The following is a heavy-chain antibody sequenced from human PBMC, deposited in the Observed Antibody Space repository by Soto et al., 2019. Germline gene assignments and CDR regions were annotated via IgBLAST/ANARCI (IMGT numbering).Heavy chain of an antibody. CDR1: GFTFSNYA. CDR3: ARVIMDV. CDR2: ISSSSSTI. J-gene: IGHJ6*02. Sequence: PGRPLRLSCAASGFTFSNYAIHWVRQAQGKGLEWVSYISSSSSTIYYADSVKGRFTISRDNAKNSLYLQMNSLRDEDTAVYYCARVIMDVWGQGTTVTVSS. V-gene: IGHV3-48*02.